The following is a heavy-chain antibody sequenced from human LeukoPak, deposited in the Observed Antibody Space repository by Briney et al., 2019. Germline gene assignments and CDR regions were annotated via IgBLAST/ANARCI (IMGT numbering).Heavy chain of an antibody. CDR3: EREVAAAGTNWFDP. D-gene: IGHD6-13*01. CDR2: INPNSGGT. J-gene: IGHJ5*02. Sequence: ASVKVSCKASGYTFTGYYMHWVRQAPGQGLEWMGWINPNSGGTNYAQKFQGRVTMTRDTSISTAYMELSRLRSDDTAVYYCEREVAAAGTNWFDPWGQGTLVTVSS. CDR1: GYTFTGYY. V-gene: IGHV1-2*02.